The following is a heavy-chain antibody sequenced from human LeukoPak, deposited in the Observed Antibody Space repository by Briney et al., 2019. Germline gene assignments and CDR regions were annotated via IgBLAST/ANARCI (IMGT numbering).Heavy chain of an antibody. CDR3: ARGQQLGKKRKYYFDY. V-gene: IGHV4-34*01. CDR1: GGSFSGYY. Sequence: SETLSLTFAVYGGSFSGYYWSWIRQPPGKGLEWIGEINHSGSTNYNPSLKSRVTISVDTSKNQFSLKLSSVTAADTAVYYCARGQQLGKKRKYYFDYWGQGTLVTVSS. J-gene: IGHJ4*02. D-gene: IGHD6-6*01. CDR2: INHSGST.